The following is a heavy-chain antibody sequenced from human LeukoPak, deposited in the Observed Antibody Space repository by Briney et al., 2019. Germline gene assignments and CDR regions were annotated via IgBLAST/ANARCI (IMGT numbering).Heavy chain of an antibody. Sequence: GGSLRLSCAASGFTVSRNYVSWVRQAPGKGLEWVSVIYSGDYTYYADSVKGRFTISRDNSKNTLCLHMNNLRAEDTAVYYCARAGSYYPFDYWGQGTLVTVSS. V-gene: IGHV3-53*01. CDR2: IYSGDYT. CDR3: ARAGSYYPFDY. D-gene: IGHD3-10*01. CDR1: GFTVSRNY. J-gene: IGHJ4*02.